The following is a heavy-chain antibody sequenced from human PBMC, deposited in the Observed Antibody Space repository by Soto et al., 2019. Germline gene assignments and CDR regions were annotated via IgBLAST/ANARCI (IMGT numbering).Heavy chain of an antibody. V-gene: IGHV3-48*04. CDR3: ARAMYSSKTEFEY. CDR1: GFTFSSYA. Sequence: GGSLRLSCAASGFTFSSYAMSWVRQAPGKGLEWVSYISSSAGTISYADSVKGRFTISRDNAKNSLYLQMNSLRAEDTAVYYCARAMYSSKTEFEYWGQGTLVTVSS. CDR2: ISSSAGTI. J-gene: IGHJ4*02. D-gene: IGHD6-13*01.